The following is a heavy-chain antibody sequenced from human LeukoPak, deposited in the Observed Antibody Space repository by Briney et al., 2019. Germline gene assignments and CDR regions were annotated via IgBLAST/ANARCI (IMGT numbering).Heavy chain of an antibody. D-gene: IGHD3-10*01. CDR1: GFPFNAYW. J-gene: IGHJ4*02. CDR3: ARDSSPLWFGELLYESGFDY. CDR2: INAGNGNT. V-gene: IGHV1-3*01. Sequence: GGSLRLSCAASGFPFNAYWMTWVRQAPGKGLEWVGWINAGNGNTKYSQKFQGRVTITRDTSASTAYMELSSLRSEDTAVYYCARDSSPLWFGELLYESGFDYWGQGTLVTVSS.